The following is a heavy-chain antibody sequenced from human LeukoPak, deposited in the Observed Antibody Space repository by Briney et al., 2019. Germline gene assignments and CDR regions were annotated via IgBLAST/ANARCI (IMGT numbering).Heavy chain of an antibody. V-gene: IGHV3-74*01. D-gene: IGHD4-4*01. CDR1: GFTFSSYW. CDR3: AKGGFLTTIPDY. J-gene: IGHJ4*02. Sequence: GGSLRLSCAASGFTFSSYWMHWVRQAPGKGLVWVSRINSDGSSTSYADSVKGRFTISRDNAKNTLYLQMNSLRAEDTAVYYCAKGGFLTTIPDYWGQGTLVTVSS. CDR2: INSDGSST.